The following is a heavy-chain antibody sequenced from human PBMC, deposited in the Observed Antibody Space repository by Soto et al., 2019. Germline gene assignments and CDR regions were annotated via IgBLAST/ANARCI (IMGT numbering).Heavy chain of an antibody. CDR1: GFTVSDS. V-gene: IGHV3-53*01. CDR2: IHSDGST. J-gene: IGHJ4*02. D-gene: IGHD6-19*01. CDR3: ARDASGPFEY. Sequence: GWSLRLSCSVAGFTVSDSMSWVRQAPGKGLECVSFIHSDGSTHYKDSVRGRFTIPRENSKNTLYLQMDRLRVDDTAVYFCARDASGPFEYWGQGTLVTVSS.